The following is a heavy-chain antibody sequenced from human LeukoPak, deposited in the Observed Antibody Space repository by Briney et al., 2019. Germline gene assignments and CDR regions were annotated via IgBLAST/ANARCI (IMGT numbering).Heavy chain of an antibody. J-gene: IGHJ4*02. Sequence: GRSPRLSFSPSALTVSSYWMHCVPHTTRKGPLCVSRINSDGSGTSYADSVKGRFSISRENAKNTLYLQMNSLRAEDTAVYYCARVPPYTACLYYWGQGTLGTVSS. CDR3: ARVPPYTACLYY. CDR2: INSDGSGT. V-gene: IGHV3-74*01. D-gene: IGHD5-18*01. CDR1: ALTVSSYW.